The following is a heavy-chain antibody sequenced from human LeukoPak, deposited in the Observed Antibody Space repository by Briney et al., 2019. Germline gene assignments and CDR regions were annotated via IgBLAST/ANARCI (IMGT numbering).Heavy chain of an antibody. CDR2: INPNSGGT. CDR1: GHTFTGYY. Sequence: ASVKVSCKAPGHTFTGYYMHWVRQAPGQGLEWMGWINPNSGGTNYAQKFQGRVTMTRDTSISTAYMELSRLRSDDTAVYYCARETAGYYYDSSGSPSAFDIWGQGTMVTVSS. D-gene: IGHD3-22*01. J-gene: IGHJ3*02. V-gene: IGHV1-2*02. CDR3: ARETAGYYYDSSGSPSAFDI.